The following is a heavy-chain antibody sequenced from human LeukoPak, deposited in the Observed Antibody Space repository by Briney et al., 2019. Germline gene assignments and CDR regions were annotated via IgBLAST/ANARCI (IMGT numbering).Heavy chain of an antibody. J-gene: IGHJ4*02. CDR2: ISGYDGST. Sequence: ASVKVSCKASGYTFTTYGVSWVRQAPGQGLEWMGWISGYDGSTNYAQKLRGRVTMTTDTSTSTAYMGLRSLRSDDTALCYCARTVTTSSYYFDYWGQGTLVTVSS. V-gene: IGHV1-18*01. D-gene: IGHD4-17*01. CDR3: ARTVTTSSYYFDY. CDR1: GYTFTTYG.